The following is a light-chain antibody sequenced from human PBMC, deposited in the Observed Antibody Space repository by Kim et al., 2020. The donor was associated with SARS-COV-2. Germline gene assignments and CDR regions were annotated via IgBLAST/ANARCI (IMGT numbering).Light chain of an antibody. CDR1: KLGDKY. CDR3: QAWDSSTAV. J-gene: IGLJ2*01. CDR2: QNN. Sequence: AAQGQTASITCSGDKLGDKYAGWYQQKPGQSPVMVIFQNNKRPSWIPERFSGSNSGNAATLTISGTQAVDEADYYCQAWDSSTAVFGGGTQLTVL. V-gene: IGLV3-1*01.